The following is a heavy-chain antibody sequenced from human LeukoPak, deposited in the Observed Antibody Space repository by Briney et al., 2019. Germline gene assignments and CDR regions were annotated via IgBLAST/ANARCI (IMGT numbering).Heavy chain of an antibody. CDR1: GGTFSSYA. Sequence: LVKVSCKASGGTFSSYAISWVRQAPGQGLEWMGGIIPIFGTANYAQKFQGRVTITTDESTSTAYMELSSLRSEDTAVYYCARGGLEYSSSSGAYYYYMDVWGKGTTVTVSS. V-gene: IGHV1-69*05. J-gene: IGHJ6*03. D-gene: IGHD6-6*01. CDR2: IIPIFGTA. CDR3: ARGGLEYSSSSGAYYYYMDV.